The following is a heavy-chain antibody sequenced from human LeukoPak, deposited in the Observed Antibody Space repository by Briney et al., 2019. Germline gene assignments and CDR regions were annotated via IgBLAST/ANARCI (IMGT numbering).Heavy chain of an antibody. D-gene: IGHD6-19*01. CDR3: ARDSRIAVADHFDY. CDR2: IYHSGCT. CDR1: GYSISSGYY. V-gene: IGHV4-38-2*02. Sequence: PSETLSLTCTVSGYSISSGYYWGWIRQPPGKGLEWIGSIYHSGCTYYNPSLKSRVTISVDTSKNQFSLKLSSVTAADTAVYYCARDSRIAVADHFDYWGQGTLVTVSS. J-gene: IGHJ4*02.